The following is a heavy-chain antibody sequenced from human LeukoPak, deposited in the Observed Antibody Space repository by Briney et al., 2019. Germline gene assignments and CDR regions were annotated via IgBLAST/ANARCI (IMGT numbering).Heavy chain of an antibody. CDR1: GASISNYY. D-gene: IGHD1-26*01. J-gene: IGHJ4*02. CDR3: ARLGSYHDF. CDR2: IHTSGAS. V-gene: IGHV4-4*09. Sequence: SETLSLTCTVSGASISNYYWSWIRQTAEKGLEWMGHIHTSGASRYYPSLESPLTLSIDTAKNHPSLKLTSVTAADTAVYFCARLGSYHDFWGQGALVTVSS.